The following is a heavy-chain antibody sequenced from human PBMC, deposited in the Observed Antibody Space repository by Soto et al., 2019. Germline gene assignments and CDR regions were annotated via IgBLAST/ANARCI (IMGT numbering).Heavy chain of an antibody. Sequence: QVQLVESGGGVVQPGRSLRLSCAASGFTFSSYGMHWVRQAPGKGLEWVAVIWYDGSNKYYADSVKGRFTISRDNSKNTLYLQMNSLRAEDTAVYYCARDNVVTYYDILTGYSLPLYYYYYMDVWGKGTTVTVSS. D-gene: IGHD3-9*01. CDR1: GFTFSSYG. CDR3: ARDNVVTYYDILTGYSLPLYYYYYMDV. J-gene: IGHJ6*03. CDR2: IWYDGSNK. V-gene: IGHV3-33*01.